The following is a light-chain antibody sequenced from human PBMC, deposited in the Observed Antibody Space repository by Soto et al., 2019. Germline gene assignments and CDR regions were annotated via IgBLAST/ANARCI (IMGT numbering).Light chain of an antibody. Sequence: QAVVTQPPSASGTPGQRVTISCSGSSSNIGSNYVYWYQQLPGTAPKLLIYRNNQRPSGVPDRFSGSKSGTSASLAISGLRSEDEADYYCAAWDDSLSGHNWVFGGGTKLTVL. CDR1: SSNIGSNY. CDR2: RNN. V-gene: IGLV1-47*01. J-gene: IGLJ3*02. CDR3: AAWDDSLSGHNWV.